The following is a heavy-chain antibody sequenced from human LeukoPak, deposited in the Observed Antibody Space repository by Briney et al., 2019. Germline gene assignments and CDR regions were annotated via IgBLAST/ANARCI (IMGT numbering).Heavy chain of an antibody. V-gene: IGHV1-46*01. CDR3: ARSATRSDSSGYYYFDY. D-gene: IGHD3-22*01. Sequence: GASVKVSCKASGYTFTRYYIHWVRHAPGQGLEWMGVINPSGGSTNYAQKFQGRVTMTRDTSTSTVYMDLNSLTSDDTAVYYCARSATRSDSSGYYYFDYWGLGTLVTVSS. CDR2: INPSGGST. J-gene: IGHJ4*02. CDR1: GYTFTRYY.